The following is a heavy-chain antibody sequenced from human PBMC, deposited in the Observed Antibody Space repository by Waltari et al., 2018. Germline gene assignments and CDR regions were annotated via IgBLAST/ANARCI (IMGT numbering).Heavy chain of an antibody. D-gene: IGHD5-18*01. CDR3: ARARDEQTAMVYFDH. V-gene: IGHV3-66*02. CDR2: IYPAGST. Sequence: EVDLVESGGGLVHPGGSLRLSCAASGFTVSITHMTWVRQVPGRGLEWVSIIYPAGSTYNADSVEGRFTISRDVSKNMVHLQMNSLRPEDTAIYYCARARDEQTAMVYFDHWGQGTLVSVSS. CDR1: GFTVSITH. J-gene: IGHJ4*02.